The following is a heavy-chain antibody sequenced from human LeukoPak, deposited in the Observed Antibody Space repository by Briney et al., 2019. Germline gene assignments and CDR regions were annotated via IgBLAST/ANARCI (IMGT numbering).Heavy chain of an antibody. CDR1: GFTFSSYA. J-gene: IGHJ4*02. CDR3: AKEHDYSNYYYFDF. V-gene: IGHV3-23*01. Sequence: GGSLRLSCAASGFTFSSYAMSWVRQAPGKGLEWVSSISGSGGSTYYADSVKGRFTISRDNSMNTLYLQMNSLRAEDTAVYYCAKEHDYSNYYYFDFWGQGTLVTVSS. D-gene: IGHD4-11*01. CDR2: ISGSGGST.